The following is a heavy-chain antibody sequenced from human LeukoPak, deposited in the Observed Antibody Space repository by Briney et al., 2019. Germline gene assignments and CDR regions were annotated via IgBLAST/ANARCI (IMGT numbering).Heavy chain of an antibody. CDR3: VRAPPGRCSDGFCYSDTLDI. D-gene: IGHD2-15*01. Sequence: GGSLRLSCGAYGFTFSRYDMHWVRQATGRGLEWVSYIGTAGDTYYADSVKGRFTISRENAGNSLSLHMNSLRVGDTAVYSCVRAPPGRCSDGFCYSDTLDIWGRGTKVTVSS. CDR2: IGTAGDT. V-gene: IGHV3-13*01. CDR1: GFTFSRYD. J-gene: IGHJ3*02.